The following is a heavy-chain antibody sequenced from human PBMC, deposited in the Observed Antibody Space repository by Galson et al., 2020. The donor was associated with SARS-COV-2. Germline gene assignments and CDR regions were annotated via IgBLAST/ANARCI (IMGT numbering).Heavy chain of an antibody. J-gene: IGHJ4*02. V-gene: IGHV3-30-3*01. Sequence: SLKISCAASGIIFRSFALHWVRQAPGEGPGRVAVISDDGSNKYYAESLKGRFSISIDNYKNPRNLQMNILRADDTAVYYCARDHGDYPHPRFEYWGQGTLVPVSS. CDR3: ARDHGDYPHPRFEY. CDR2: ISDDGSNK. CDR1: GIIFRSFA. D-gene: IGHD4-17*01.